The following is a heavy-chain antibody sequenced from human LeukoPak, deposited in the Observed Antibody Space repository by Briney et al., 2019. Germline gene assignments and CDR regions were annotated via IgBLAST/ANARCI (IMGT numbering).Heavy chain of an antibody. Sequence: PGRSLRLSCAASGLTFSDYGMHWVRQAPGKGLEWAAIIWYDGSNKYYADSVKGRFTISRDNSKNTLFLQMNSLRAEDTAVYYCARGGYYSDGGGPGDYWGQGTLVTVSS. V-gene: IGHV3-33*01. CDR3: ARGGYYSDGGGPGDY. CDR2: IWYDGSNK. D-gene: IGHD3-22*01. CDR1: GLTFSDYG. J-gene: IGHJ4*02.